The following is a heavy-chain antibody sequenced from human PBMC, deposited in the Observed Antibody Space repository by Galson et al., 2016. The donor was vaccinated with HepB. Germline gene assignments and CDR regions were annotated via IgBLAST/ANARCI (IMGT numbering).Heavy chain of an antibody. CDR3: ARVGSDYSRVHYFDY. J-gene: IGHJ4*02. D-gene: IGHD5-12*01. CDR2: INPSGGGP. CDR1: GYTFTTYY. Sequence: SGYTFTTYYIHWVRQAPGQRLEWMGVINPSGGGPIYAQKFQGRVTLTSDTSTGIVYMDLSSLRSEDTAVYYCARVGSDYSRVHYFDYWGQGTLVTVSS. V-gene: IGHV1-46*01.